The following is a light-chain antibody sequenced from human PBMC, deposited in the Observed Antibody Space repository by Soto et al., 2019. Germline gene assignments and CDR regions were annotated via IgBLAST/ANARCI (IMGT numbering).Light chain of an antibody. CDR3: TSYAGTYSFFYV. Sequence: QSVLTQPPSASGTPGQRVTISCSGSSSNIGYNYVYWYQQLPGTAPKLLIYENSKRPSGVPDRFSGSKSGNTASLTVSGLQAEDEADYYCTSYAGTYSFFYVFGAGTKVTVL. CDR1: SSNIGYNY. CDR2: ENS. V-gene: IGLV1-47*01. J-gene: IGLJ1*01.